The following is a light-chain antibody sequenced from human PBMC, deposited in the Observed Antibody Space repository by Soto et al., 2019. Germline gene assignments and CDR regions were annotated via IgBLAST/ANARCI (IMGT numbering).Light chain of an antibody. J-gene: IGKJ2*01. CDR1: QSVSRN. CDR2: GAA. V-gene: IGKV3-15*01. CDR3: QQYNDWTVEHYS. Sequence: EIVMAQSPATLSVSPGESATLSCRASQSVSRNLAWYPQKPGQTPRLLIYGAANSASGIPDRFSGSGSGTEFTLTIICLQSEDFAVYYWQQYNDWTVEHYSFGQGIKLEVK.